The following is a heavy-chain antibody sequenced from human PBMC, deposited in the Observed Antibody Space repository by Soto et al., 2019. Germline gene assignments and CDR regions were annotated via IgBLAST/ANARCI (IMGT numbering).Heavy chain of an antibody. CDR1: GGSISVYY. D-gene: IGHD2-8*01. CDR2: IYASGSP. V-gene: IGHV4-59*01. CDR3: AKTKFPRPFDY. J-gene: IGHJ4*02. Sequence: SETLSLTCTISGGSISVYYWSWVRQPPGHELEGIGYIYASGSPYYNPSLRSRVTISADTSKNQISLKLTSPTAADTAVYYCAKTKFPRPFDYWGQGTLVTVSS.